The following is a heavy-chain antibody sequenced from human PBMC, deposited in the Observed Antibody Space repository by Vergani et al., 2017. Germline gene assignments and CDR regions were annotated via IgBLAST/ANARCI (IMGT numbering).Heavy chain of an antibody. CDR2: IRYDGSNK. CDR3: AKDLIYDSSGGFDY. V-gene: IGHV3-30*02. D-gene: IGHD3-22*01. CDR1: GFTFSSYG. Sequence: QVQLVESGGGVVQPGGSLRLPCAASGFTFSSYGMHWVRQAPGKGLEWVAFIRYDGSNKYYADSVKGRFTISRDNSKNTLYLQMNSLRAEDTAVYYCAKDLIYDSSGGFDYWGQGTLVTVSS. J-gene: IGHJ4*02.